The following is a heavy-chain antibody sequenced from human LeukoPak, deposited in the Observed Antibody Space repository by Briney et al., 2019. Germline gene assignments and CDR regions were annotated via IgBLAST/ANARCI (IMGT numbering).Heavy chain of an antibody. CDR3: ARPPGITLTSPFEY. Sequence: GGSLRLSCVASGFTFSSYGMHWVRQAPGKGLEWVAFIRHDGSNKYDADSVKGRFTISRENSKNTLYLQMNSLRLEDTAVYYCARPPGITLTSPFEYWGQGSLVTVSS. J-gene: IGHJ4*02. CDR2: IRHDGSNK. V-gene: IGHV3-30*02. CDR1: GFTFSSYG. D-gene: IGHD3-10*01.